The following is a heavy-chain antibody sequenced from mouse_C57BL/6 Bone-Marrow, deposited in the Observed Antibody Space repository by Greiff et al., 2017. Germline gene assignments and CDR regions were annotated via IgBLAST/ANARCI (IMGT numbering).Heavy chain of an antibody. V-gene: IGHV1-59*01. D-gene: IGHD2-4*01. CDR2: IDPSDSYT. Sequence: QVQLQQPGAELVRPGTSVKLSCKASGYTFTSYWMHWVKQRPGQGLEWIGEIDPSDSYTNYNQKFKGKATLTVDTSSSTAYMQLSSLTSEASAVYYCARDYDDDGAWFAYGGQGTRVTVSA. CDR1: GYTFTSYW. CDR3: ARDYDDDGAWFAY. J-gene: IGHJ3*01.